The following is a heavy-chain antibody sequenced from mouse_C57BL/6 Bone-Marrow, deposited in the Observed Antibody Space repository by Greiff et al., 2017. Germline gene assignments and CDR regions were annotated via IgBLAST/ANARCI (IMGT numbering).Heavy chain of an antibody. CDR1: GFTFRSYA. Sequence: EVMVVESGGGLVKPGGSLKLSCAASGFTFRSYAMSWVRQTPEKRLEWVATISDGGSYTYYPDNVKGRFPFSRDNAKNNLYLQMSHLTSEDTAMFECVRDIYDNYLMDYWGQGTSVTVSS. D-gene: IGHD2-1*01. CDR2: ISDGGSYT. CDR3: VRDIYDNYLMDY. V-gene: IGHV5-4*01. J-gene: IGHJ4*01.